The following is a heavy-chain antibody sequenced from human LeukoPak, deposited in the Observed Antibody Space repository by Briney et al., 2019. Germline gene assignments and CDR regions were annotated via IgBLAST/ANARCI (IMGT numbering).Heavy chain of an antibody. CDR2: IISYSSYI. D-gene: IGHD4-17*01. CDR3: AHIYGDYDSFLDY. CDR1: GFSLRSST. J-gene: IGHJ4*02. V-gene: IGHV3-21*01. Sequence: GSLRLSCAAPGFSLRSSTMHRVRQAPGKGLEWVSSIISYSSYIYYADSVKGRFTISRDNAKNSLFLQMDSLRVEDTAVHYCAHIYGDYDSFLDYWGQGTLVTVSS.